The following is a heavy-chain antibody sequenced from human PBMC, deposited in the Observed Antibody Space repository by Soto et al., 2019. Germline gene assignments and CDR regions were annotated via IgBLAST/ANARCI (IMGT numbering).Heavy chain of an antibody. V-gene: IGHV4-59*08. D-gene: IGHD1-20*01. CDR3: ARRYGVAYDY. Sequence: QVQLQESGPGLVKPSETLSLTCTVSGGSISSYYWSWIRQPPGKGLEWIGYIYYSGSTNYNPSLKSRVTISVDTSKNQFSLKLSSVTAADTAVYCCARRYGVAYDYWGQGTLVTVSS. CDR1: GGSISSYY. CDR2: IYYSGST. J-gene: IGHJ4*02.